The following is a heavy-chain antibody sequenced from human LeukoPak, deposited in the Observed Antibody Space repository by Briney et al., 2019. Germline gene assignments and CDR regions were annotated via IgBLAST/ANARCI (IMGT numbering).Heavy chain of an antibody. CDR3: ARDLAMTTVTTCRY. J-gene: IGHJ4*02. CDR2: IWYDGSNK. CDR1: GFSFSSYG. Sequence: PGGSLRLSCAASGFSFSSYGMHWVRQPPGKGLVWVAVIWYDGSNKYYADSVKGRFTISRDNSKNTLYLQMNSLRAEDTAVYYCARDLAMTTVTTCRYWGQGQLVTVSA. V-gene: IGHV3-33*01. D-gene: IGHD4-17*01.